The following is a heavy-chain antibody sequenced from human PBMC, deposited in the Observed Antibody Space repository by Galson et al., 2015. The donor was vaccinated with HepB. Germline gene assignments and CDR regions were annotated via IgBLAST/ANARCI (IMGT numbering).Heavy chain of an antibody. J-gene: IGHJ5*02. D-gene: IGHD6-13*01. CDR3: AKSPVAAAVPGRLDP. CDR2: ISYDGSEK. Sequence: SLRLSCAASGFIFSDSGMHWVRQAPGRGLEWVAVISYDGSEKYYADSVKGRFTISRDNSKNTLYLEVSSLKTEDTALYYCAKSPVAAAVPGRLDPWGQGTLVTVAS. CDR1: GFIFSDSG. V-gene: IGHV3-30*18.